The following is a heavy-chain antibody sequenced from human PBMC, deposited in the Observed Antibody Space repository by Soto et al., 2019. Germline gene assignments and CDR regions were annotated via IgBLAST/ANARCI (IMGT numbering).Heavy chain of an antibody. CDR3: AKGQIVVVPAPYVDY. V-gene: IGHV3-23*01. CDR1: GFTFSSYA. Sequence: PGGSLRLSCAASGFTFSSYAMSWVRQAPGQGLEWFSAISGSGGSTYYADSVKGRFTISRDNSKNTLYLQMNSLRAEETAVYYCAKGQIVVVPAPYVDYWGQGTLLTVSS. J-gene: IGHJ4*01. D-gene: IGHD2-2*01. CDR2: ISGSGGST.